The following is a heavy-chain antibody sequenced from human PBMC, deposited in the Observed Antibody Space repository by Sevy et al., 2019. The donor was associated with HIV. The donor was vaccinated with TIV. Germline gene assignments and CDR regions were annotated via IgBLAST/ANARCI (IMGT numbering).Heavy chain of an antibody. CDR2: ISSSGSTI. CDR1: GFTFSDYY. Sequence: GGSLRLSCAASGFTFSDYYMSWIRQAPGKGLEWVSYISSSGSTIYYAASVKGRFTISRDNAKNSLYLQMNSLRAEDTAVYYCARDKETGIFDYWGQGTLVTVSS. D-gene: IGHD7-27*01. J-gene: IGHJ4*02. CDR3: ARDKETGIFDY. V-gene: IGHV3-11*01.